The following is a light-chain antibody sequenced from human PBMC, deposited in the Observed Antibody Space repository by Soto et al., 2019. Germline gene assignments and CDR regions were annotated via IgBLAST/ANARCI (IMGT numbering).Light chain of an antibody. CDR3: TSYAGTYSFFYV. Sequence: QSVLTQPPSASGSPGQSVTISCTGTSSDVGAYNYVSWYQQLPGKAPKLIIYEVSKRPSGVPDRFSGSKSGNTASLTVSWLQAEDEADYYCTSYAGTYSFFYVFGTGTKVTVL. CDR1: SSDVGAYNY. J-gene: IGLJ1*01. CDR2: EVS. V-gene: IGLV2-8*01.